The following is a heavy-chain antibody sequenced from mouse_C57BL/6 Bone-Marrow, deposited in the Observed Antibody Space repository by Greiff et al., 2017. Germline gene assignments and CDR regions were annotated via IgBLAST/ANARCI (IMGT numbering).Heavy chain of an antibody. CDR2: INPNNGGT. CDR3: ARLHWDYFDY. J-gene: IGHJ2*01. V-gene: IGHV1-18*01. CDR1: GYTFTDYT. Sequence: EVQLQQSGPELVKPGASVKIPCKASGYTFTDYTMDWVKQSPGKSLEWIGDINPNNGGTIYNQKFKGKATLTVDKSSSTAYMELRSLTSEDTAVYYCARLHWDYFDYWGQGTTLTVSS. D-gene: IGHD4-1*01.